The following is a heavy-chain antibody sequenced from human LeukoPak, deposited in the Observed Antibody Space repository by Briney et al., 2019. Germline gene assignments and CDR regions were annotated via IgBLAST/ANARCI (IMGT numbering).Heavy chain of an antibody. CDR2: INEDGSET. CDR3: ARMTRGTYDAY. D-gene: IGHD2-15*01. Sequence: PGGSLRLSCAASGFTVSSNYMTWVRQAPGKGLESVANINEDGSETYYVDSVKGRITISRDNAKKSLYLQMNSLRAEDTAVYFCARMTRGTYDAYWGQGTLVTVSS. CDR1: GFTVSSNY. J-gene: IGHJ1*01. V-gene: IGHV3-7*01.